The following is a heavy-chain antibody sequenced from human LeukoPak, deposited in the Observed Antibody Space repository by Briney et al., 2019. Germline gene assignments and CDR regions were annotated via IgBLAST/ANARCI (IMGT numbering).Heavy chain of an antibody. CDR2: ISSSSSTI. CDR1: GFTFSSYS. J-gene: IGHJ3*02. D-gene: IGHD3-10*01. Sequence: GGSLRLSCAASGFTFSSYSMNWVRQAPGKGLEWVSYISSSSSTIYYAYSVKGRFTISRDNAKNSLYLQMNSLRDEDTAVYYCARSMVRGGYAFDIWGQGTMVTVSS. CDR3: ARSMVRGGYAFDI. V-gene: IGHV3-48*02.